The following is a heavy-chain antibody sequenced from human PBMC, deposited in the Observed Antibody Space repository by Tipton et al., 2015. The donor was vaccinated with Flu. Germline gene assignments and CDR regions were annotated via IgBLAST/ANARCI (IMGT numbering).Heavy chain of an antibody. V-gene: IGHV4-38-2*01. Sequence: TLSLTCDVSDYSISSGHYWGWIRQPPGKGLEWIGTIYHSGSPNYNPSLKSRVTISKDTSKNQFSLTLNSVTAADTAMYYCARYSSSVATYWYFDLWGRGTLVTVSS. CDR3: ARYSSSVATYWYFDL. CDR1: DYSISSGHY. CDR2: IYHSGSP. D-gene: IGHD6-6*01. J-gene: IGHJ2*01.